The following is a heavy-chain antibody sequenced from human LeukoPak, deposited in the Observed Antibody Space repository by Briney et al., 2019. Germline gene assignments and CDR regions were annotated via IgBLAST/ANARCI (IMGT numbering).Heavy chain of an antibody. Sequence: PSETLSLTCTVSGGSISSSSYYWGWIRQPPGKGLEWIGSIYYSGSTYYNPSLKSRVTISVDTSKNQFSLKLSSVTAADTAVYYSARQPGSDIVVVPAATRGYYWGQGTLVNVSS. CDR3: ARQPGSDIVVVPAATRGYY. V-gene: IGHV4-39*07. D-gene: IGHD2-2*01. CDR1: GGSISSSSYY. CDR2: IYYSGST. J-gene: IGHJ4*02.